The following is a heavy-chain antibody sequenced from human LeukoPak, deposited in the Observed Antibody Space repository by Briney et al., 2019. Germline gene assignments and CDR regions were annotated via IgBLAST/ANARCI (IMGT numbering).Heavy chain of an antibody. Sequence: PGGSLRLSCAASGFTFSSYAMSWVRQAPGKGLEWVANINKDGGEKYYVDSVKGRFTISRDNAKNSLYLQMNSLGADDTAVYYCVKDSPPRYSGSPPAYWGQGTLVTVSS. D-gene: IGHD1-26*01. CDR2: INKDGGEK. CDR1: GFTFSSYA. V-gene: IGHV3-7*03. CDR3: VKDSPPRYSGSPPAY. J-gene: IGHJ4*02.